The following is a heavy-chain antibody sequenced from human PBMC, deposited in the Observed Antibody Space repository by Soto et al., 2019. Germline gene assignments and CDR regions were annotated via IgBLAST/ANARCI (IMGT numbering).Heavy chain of an antibody. Sequence: EVQLVESGGGLIQPGGSLRLSCAASGFTFSSYSINWVRQAPGKGLEWVSNISGSGGTKYYADSVKGRFTISRDNAKNTLYLQMSSLSDEDTAVYYCARAIRGFSYDVDYWGQGTLVTVSS. J-gene: IGHJ4*02. CDR3: ARAIRGFSYDVDY. CDR1: GFTFSSYS. V-gene: IGHV3-48*02. D-gene: IGHD5-18*01. CDR2: ISGSGGTK.